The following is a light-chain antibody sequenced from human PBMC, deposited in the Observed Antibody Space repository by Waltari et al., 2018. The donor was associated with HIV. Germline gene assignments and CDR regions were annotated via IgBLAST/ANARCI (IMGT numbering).Light chain of an antibody. CDR1: SSNIAAGYD. CDR2: GNS. V-gene: IGLV1-40*01. CDR3: QSYDSSLSGPVV. Sequence: QSVLPQPPPVSGAPGQRVTITCTGSSSNIAAGYDVNWYQQLPGTAPNLHIYGNSNRPSGVPDRFSGSKSGTSASLAITGLQAEDEADYYCQSYDSSLSGPVVFGGGTKLTVL. J-gene: IGLJ2*01.